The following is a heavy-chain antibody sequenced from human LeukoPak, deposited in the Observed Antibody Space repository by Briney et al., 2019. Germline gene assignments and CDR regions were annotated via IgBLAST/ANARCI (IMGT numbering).Heavy chain of an antibody. D-gene: IGHD2-15*01. CDR3: ARDRRVAAATSDWFDP. CDR1: GFTFSGYG. Sequence: GGSLRLSCAASGFTFSGYGMHWVRQAPGKGLEWVAVIWYDGSNKYYADSVKGRFTISRDNSKNTLYLQMNSLRAEDTAVYYCARDRRVAAATSDWFDPWGQGTLVTVSS. V-gene: IGHV3-33*01. J-gene: IGHJ5*02. CDR2: IWYDGSNK.